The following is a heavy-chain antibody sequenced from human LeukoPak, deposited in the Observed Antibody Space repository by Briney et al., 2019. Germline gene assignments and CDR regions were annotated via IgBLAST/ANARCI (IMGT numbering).Heavy chain of an antibody. D-gene: IGHD3-10*01. J-gene: IGHJ4*02. CDR2: ISWNSGSI. V-gene: IGHV3-9*01. CDR1: GFTFDDYA. CDR3: AKDSEGTMVQGVMDEGYFDY. Sequence: PGGSLRLSCAASGFTFDDYAMHWVRQAPGKGLEWVSGISWNSGSIGYADSVKGRFTISRDNAKNSLYLQMNSLRAEDTALYYCAKDSEGTMVQGVMDEGYFDYWGQGTLVTVSS.